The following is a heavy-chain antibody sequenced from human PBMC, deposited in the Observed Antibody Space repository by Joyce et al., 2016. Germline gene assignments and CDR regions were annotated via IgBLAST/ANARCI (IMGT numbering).Heavy chain of an antibody. D-gene: IGHD5-12*01. V-gene: IGHV1-18*04. Sequence: QVQLVQSGPEVKKPGASVKVVCKASGYTFITYGINWVRQAPGQGLEWMGWISEYNGKTDYAQNRQGRVTMTTETSTSTAYMELRSLTSDDTAVYYCARSDIVTTPFDYWGQGTLVTVSS. CDR3: ARSDIVTTPFDY. CDR1: GYTFITYG. CDR2: ISEYNGKT. J-gene: IGHJ4*02.